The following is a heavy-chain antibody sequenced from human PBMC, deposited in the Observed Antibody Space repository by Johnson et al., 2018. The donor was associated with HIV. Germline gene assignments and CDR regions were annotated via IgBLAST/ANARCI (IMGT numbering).Heavy chain of an antibody. D-gene: IGHD3-10*01. CDR1: GFTFSNYG. CDR2: IRYDGTSK. J-gene: IGHJ3*02. V-gene: IGHV3-30*02. CDR3: ANTSPGAGSCGAFDS. Sequence: QMLLVESGGGVVQPGGSLRLSCAASGFTFSNYGMHWARQAPGKRLEWVAFIRYDGTSKYYADSVKGRFSGSRDNSKNTLYLQMNSMRAEDTAVYYCANTSPGAGSCGAFDSWGQGTMVTVSS.